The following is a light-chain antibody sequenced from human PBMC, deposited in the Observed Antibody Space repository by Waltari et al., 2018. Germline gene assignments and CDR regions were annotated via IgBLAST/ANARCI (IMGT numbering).Light chain of an antibody. Sequence: EIVLTQSPATLSLSPGERATPSCRASQSVSSYLAWYQQKPGQAPRLLLYDASNRATGIPARFSGSGSGTDFTLTISSLEPEDFAVYFCQQRSNWPPRITFGPGTKVDIK. CDR3: QQRSNWPPRIT. CDR2: DAS. V-gene: IGKV3-11*01. CDR1: QSVSSY. J-gene: IGKJ3*01.